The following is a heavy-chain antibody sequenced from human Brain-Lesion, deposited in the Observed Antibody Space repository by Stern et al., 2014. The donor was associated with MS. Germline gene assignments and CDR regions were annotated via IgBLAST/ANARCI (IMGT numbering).Heavy chain of an antibody. J-gene: IGHJ6*02. CDR3: ARGRVVPGFQYYATDV. Sequence: QVQLVQSGPGLVKPSQTLSLSCTVSGGSISSGGYYWSWIRPPAGKGLEWIGRIFNSGSTSYKPSLKSRVTISIDTSKNQFSLRLNSMTAADTAVYYCARGRVVPGFQYYATDVWGQGTTVIVSS. V-gene: IGHV4-61*02. CDR2: IFNSGST. D-gene: IGHD2-2*01. CDR1: GGSISSGGYY.